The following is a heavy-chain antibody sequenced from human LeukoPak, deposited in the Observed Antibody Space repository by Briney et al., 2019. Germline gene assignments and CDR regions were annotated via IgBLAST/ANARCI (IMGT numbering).Heavy chain of an antibody. CDR1: GGSFSDYY. CDR3: ARGSDYYGSGSYYRRYYYYYMDV. Sequence: SETLSLTCAVYGGSFSDYYWSWIRQSPGKGLEWIGEISHSGSTNYNPSLKSRVTISVDTPNNQFSLKLSSVTAADTAMYYCARGSDYYGSGSYYRRYYYYYMDVWGKGTTVTVS. D-gene: IGHD3-10*01. V-gene: IGHV4-34*01. J-gene: IGHJ6*03. CDR2: ISHSGST.